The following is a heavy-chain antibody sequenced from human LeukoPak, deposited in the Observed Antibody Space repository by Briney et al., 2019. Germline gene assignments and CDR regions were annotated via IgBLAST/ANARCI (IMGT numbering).Heavy chain of an antibody. CDR1: GFTFSSYA. V-gene: IGHV3-23*01. Sequence: PGGSLRLSCAASGFTFSSYAMSWVRQAPGKGLEWVSAISGSGGSTYYADSVKGRFTISRDNSKNTLYLQMNSLRAEDTAVYYCAKDHRKAPPRAYCGGDCYSVYWGQGTLVTVSS. CDR2: ISGSGGST. CDR3: AKDHRKAPPRAYCGGDCYSVY. D-gene: IGHD2-21*02. J-gene: IGHJ4*02.